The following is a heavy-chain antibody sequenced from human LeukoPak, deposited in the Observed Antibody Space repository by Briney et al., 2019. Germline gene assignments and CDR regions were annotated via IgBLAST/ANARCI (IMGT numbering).Heavy chain of an antibody. CDR3: ARRIYSGYDTPFDY. Sequence: PSETLSLTCTVSGGSIGSSSYYWGWIRQPPGKGLEWIGSIYYSGSTYYNPSLKSRVTISVDTSKNQFSLKLSSVTAADTAVYYCARRIYSGYDTPFDYWGQGTLVTVSS. J-gene: IGHJ4*02. V-gene: IGHV4-39*01. CDR2: IYYSGST. D-gene: IGHD5-12*01. CDR1: GGSIGSSSYY.